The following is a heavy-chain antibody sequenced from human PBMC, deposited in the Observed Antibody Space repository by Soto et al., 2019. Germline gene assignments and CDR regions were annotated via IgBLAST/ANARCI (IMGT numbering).Heavy chain of an antibody. J-gene: IGHJ6*03. CDR1: GFTFSSYA. CDR2: ISGSGGST. CDR3: AKLPNYHLYYYYYMDV. Sequence: PGGSLRLSCAASGFTFSSYAMSWVRQAPGKGLEWVSAISGSGGSTYYADSVKGRFTISRDNSKNTLYLQMNSLRAEDTAVYYCAKLPNYHLYYYYYMDVWGKGTTVTVSS. D-gene: IGHD4-4*01. V-gene: IGHV3-23*01.